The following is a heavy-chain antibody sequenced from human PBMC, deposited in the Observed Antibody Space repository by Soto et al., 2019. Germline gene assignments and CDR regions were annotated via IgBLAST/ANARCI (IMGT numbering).Heavy chain of an antibody. D-gene: IGHD3-22*01. CDR2: ISYDGSNK. J-gene: IGHJ6*02. CDR3: AKALYDSSGYYGMDV. Sequence: PGGSLRLSCAASGFTFSSYGMHWVRQAPGKGLEWVAVISYDGSNKYYADSVKGRFTISRDNSKNTLYLQMNSLRAEDTAVYYCAKALYDSSGYYGMDVWGQGTTVTVSS. CDR1: GFTFSSYG. V-gene: IGHV3-30*18.